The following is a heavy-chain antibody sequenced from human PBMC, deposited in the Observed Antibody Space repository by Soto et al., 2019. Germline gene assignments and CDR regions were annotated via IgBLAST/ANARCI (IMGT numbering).Heavy chain of an antibody. CDR2: ISYDGRNK. Sequence: QVQLVESGGGVVQPGGSLRLSCAASGFTFSSYAMHWVRQAPGKGLEWVAGISYDGRNKFSADSVKGQFTISRDNSQNTLYLQMNSLRPEDTAVYYCAKETSRFAVPPALDYWGQGTLVTVS. D-gene: IGHD2-2*01. CDR1: GFTFSSYA. J-gene: IGHJ4*02. V-gene: IGHV3-30*18. CDR3: AKETSRFAVPPALDY.